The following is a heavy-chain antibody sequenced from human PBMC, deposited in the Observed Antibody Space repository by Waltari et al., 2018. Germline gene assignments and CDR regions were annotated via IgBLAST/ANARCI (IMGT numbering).Heavy chain of an antibody. CDR1: GRPFSSYA. Sequence: QVQLAQSGAEVKKQGSSVQVSCKASGRPFSSYAISWVRQAPGQGLEWMGGIIPIFGTANYAQKFQGRVTITADESTSTAYMELSSLRAEDTAVYYCAVQAGPRDAFDIWGQGTMVTVSS. CDR2: IIPIFGTA. CDR3: AVQAGPRDAFDI. J-gene: IGHJ3*02. V-gene: IGHV1-69*13.